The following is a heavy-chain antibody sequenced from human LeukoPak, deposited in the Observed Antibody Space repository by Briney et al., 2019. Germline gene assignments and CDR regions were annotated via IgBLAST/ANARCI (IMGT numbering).Heavy chain of an antibody. D-gene: IGHD2/OR15-2a*01. V-gene: IGHV1-18*01. CDR1: GYTFTSYG. CDR3: ARDLQGVPLLYYFDY. Sequence: ASVKVSCKASGYTFTSYGISWVRQAPGQGLEWMGWISAYNGNTNYAQKLQGRVTMTTDTSTSTAYMELWSLRSDDTAVYYCARDLQGVPLLYYFDYWGQGTLVTVSS. CDR2: ISAYNGNT. J-gene: IGHJ4*02.